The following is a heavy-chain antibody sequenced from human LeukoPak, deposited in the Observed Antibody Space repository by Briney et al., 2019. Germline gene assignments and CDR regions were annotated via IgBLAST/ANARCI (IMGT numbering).Heavy chain of an antibody. D-gene: IGHD6-19*01. V-gene: IGHV3-9*03. Sequence: PGRSLRLSCAASGFTFDDYAMHWVRQAPGKGLEWVSGISWNGGSIGYADSVKGRFTISRDNAKNSLYLQMNSLRAEDVALYYCAKSHSSGWYEVGTAIDYWGQGTLVTVSS. CDR1: GFTFDDYA. CDR2: ISWNGGSI. J-gene: IGHJ4*02. CDR3: AKSHSSGWYEVGTAIDY.